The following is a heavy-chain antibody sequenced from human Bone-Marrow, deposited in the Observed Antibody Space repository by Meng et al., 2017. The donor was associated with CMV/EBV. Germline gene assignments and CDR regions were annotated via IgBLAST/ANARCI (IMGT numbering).Heavy chain of an antibody. J-gene: IGHJ3*02. V-gene: IGHV3-74*01. CDR2: INSDGSST. D-gene: IGHD2-2*01. CDR1: GFTFSSYW. CDR3: AGYCSSTSCHWYAFDI. Sequence: LSLTCAASGFTFSSYWMHWVRQAPGKGLVWVSRINSDGSSTSYADSVKGRFTISRDNAKNSLYLQMNSLRAEDTAVYYCAGYCSSTSCHWYAFDIWGQGTMVTVSS.